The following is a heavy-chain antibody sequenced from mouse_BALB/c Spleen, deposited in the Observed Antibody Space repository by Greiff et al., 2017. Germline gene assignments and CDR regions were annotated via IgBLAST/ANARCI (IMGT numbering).Heavy chain of an antibody. CDR2: ISSGGGST. CDR1: GFAFSSYD. Sequence: EVQLVESGGGLVKPGGSLKLSCAASGFAFSSYDMSWVRQTPEKRLEWVAYISSGGGSTYYPDTVKGRFTISRDNAKNTLYLQMSSLKSEDTAMYYCARVYYGSSYWYFDVWGAGTTVTVSS. V-gene: IGHV5-12-1*01. CDR3: ARVYYGSSYWYFDV. J-gene: IGHJ1*01. D-gene: IGHD1-1*01.